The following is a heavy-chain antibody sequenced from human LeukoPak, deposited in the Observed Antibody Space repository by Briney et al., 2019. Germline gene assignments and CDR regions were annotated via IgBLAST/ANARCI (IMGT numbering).Heavy chain of an antibody. V-gene: IGHV4-34*01. CDR2: IYYDGNT. CDR3: ARNAYYDILTGYYPFDP. Sequence: SETLSLTCAVYGGSFSDYYWGWIRQPPGKGLEWIGSIYYDGNTYYNPSLKSRVTISVDTSKNQFSLKLSSVTAADTAVYYCARNAYYDILTGYYPFDPWGQGTLVTVSS. CDR1: GGSFSDYY. D-gene: IGHD3-9*01. J-gene: IGHJ5*02.